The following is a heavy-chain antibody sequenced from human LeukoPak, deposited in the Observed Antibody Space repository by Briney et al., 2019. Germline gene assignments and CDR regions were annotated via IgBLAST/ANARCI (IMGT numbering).Heavy chain of an antibody. CDR1: GGSFSGYY. CDR2: TNHSGST. V-gene: IGHV4-34*01. J-gene: IGHJ3*02. Sequence: SETLSLTCAVYGGSFSGYYRSWIRQPPGKGLEWIGETNHSGSTNYNPSLKSRVTISVDTSKNQFSLKLSSVTAADTAVYYCARADSGSYPWDAFDIWGQGTMVTVSS. CDR3: ARADSGSYPWDAFDI. D-gene: IGHD1-26*01.